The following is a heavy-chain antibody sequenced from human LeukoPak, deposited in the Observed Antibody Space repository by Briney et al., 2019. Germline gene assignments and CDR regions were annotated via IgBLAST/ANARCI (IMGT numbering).Heavy chain of an antibody. J-gene: IGHJ4*02. D-gene: IGHD3-22*01. Sequence: SETLSLTCTVSGGSISSGGYYWSWIRQPPGKGLEWIGYIYHSGSTYYNPSLKSRVTISVDRSKSQFSLKLSSVTAADTAVYYCARASYDSSGYYHRDFDYWGQGTLVTVSS. V-gene: IGHV4-30-2*01. CDR1: GGSISSGGYY. CDR3: ARASYDSSGYYHRDFDY. CDR2: IYHSGST.